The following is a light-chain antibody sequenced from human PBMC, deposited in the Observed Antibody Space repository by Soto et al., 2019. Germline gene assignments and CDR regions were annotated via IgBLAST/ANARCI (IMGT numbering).Light chain of an antibody. J-gene: IGKJ1*01. V-gene: IGKV3-11*01. CDR2: DAS. CDR3: QQRSNWPVT. Sequence: EIVLTQSPATLSSSPGEGATLSCRASQSVSSYLAWYQQKPGQAPRLLIYDASNRATGIPARFSGSGSGTDFTLIISSLEPEDFAVYYCQQRSNWPVTFGLGTKVDI. CDR1: QSVSSY.